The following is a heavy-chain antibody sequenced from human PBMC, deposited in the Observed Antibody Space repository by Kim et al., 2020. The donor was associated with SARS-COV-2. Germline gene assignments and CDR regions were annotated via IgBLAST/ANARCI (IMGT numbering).Heavy chain of an antibody. V-gene: IGHV4-34*01. Sequence: SETLSLTCAVYGGSFSGNYWSWIRQPPGKGLEWIGEINHSGSTNYNPSLKSRVTISVDTAKNQFSLKLSSVTAADTAVYFCARGRGYSGYDSYYYGMDVWGQGTTVTVSS. D-gene: IGHD5-12*01. CDR2: INHSGST. CDR3: ARGRGYSGYDSYYYGMDV. J-gene: IGHJ6*02. CDR1: GGSFSGNY.